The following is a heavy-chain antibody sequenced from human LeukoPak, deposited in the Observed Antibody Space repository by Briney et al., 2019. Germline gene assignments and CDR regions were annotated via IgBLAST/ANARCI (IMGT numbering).Heavy chain of an antibody. V-gene: IGHV3-66*01. J-gene: IGHJ4*02. CDR1: GITVSSNY. CDR2: IYTGGSA. D-gene: IGHD5-24*01. CDR3: ARGRDGYHLSPWDY. Sequence: GESLKISCAASGITVSSNYMSWVRQAPGKGLEWVSVIYTGGSAYYADSVKGRFTISRDNTKNTLYLQMNSLRAEDTAVYYCARGRDGYHLSPWDYWGQGTLVTVSS.